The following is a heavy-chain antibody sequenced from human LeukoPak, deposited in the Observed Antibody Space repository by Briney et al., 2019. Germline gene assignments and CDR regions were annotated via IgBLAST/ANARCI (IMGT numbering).Heavy chain of an antibody. CDR2: IYYSGST. D-gene: IGHD6-13*01. CDR1: GGSISSYY. CDR3: ARHGYSSSWYGDWFDP. V-gene: IGHV4-59*08. J-gene: IGHJ5*02. Sequence: SETLSLTCTVSGGSISSYYWSWIRQPPGKGLEWNGYIYYSGSTNYNPSLKSRVTISVDTSKNQFSLKLSSVTAADTAVYYCARHGYSSSWYGDWFDPWGQGTLVTVSS.